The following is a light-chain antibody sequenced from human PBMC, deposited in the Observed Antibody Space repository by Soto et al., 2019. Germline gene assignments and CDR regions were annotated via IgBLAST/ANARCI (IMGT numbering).Light chain of an antibody. J-gene: IGKJ3*01. V-gene: IGKV1-39*01. Sequence: DIQLTQSPSSLSASVGDRVTITCRASQNVRTCLNWYQQKPRKAPKLLIYAASSLHSGVPSRFSGSGSGTEFTLTISSLQPEDFATYYCQQSYGAPFTFGPGTKVDIK. CDR3: QQSYGAPFT. CDR2: AAS. CDR1: QNVRTC.